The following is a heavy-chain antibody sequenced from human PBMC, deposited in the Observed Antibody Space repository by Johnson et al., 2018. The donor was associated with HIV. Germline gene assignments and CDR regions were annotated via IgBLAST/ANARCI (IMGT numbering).Heavy chain of an antibody. Sequence: QVQLVESGGGVVRPGRSLRLSCAASGFTFSNYPMHWVRQAPGKGLEWVAIISYNASNKYYADSVKGRFTISRDNSKTTLYLQMNSLKAEDTAVYYCVSSGCQRCAFDIWGQGTMVTVSS. CDR3: VSSGCQRCAFDI. V-gene: IGHV3-30*14. CDR1: GFTFSNYP. J-gene: IGHJ3*02. CDR2: ISYNASNK. D-gene: IGHD6-19*01.